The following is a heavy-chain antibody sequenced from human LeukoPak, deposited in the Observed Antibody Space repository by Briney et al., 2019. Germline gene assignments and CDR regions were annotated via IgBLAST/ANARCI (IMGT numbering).Heavy chain of an antibody. J-gene: IGHJ4*02. CDR1: GGSISSYY. V-gene: IGHV4-4*07. Sequence: SETLSLTCTVSGGSISSYYWSWIRQPAGKGLEWIGRIYTSGSTNYNPSLKSRVTMSVDTSKNQFSLKLSSVTAADTAVYYCAREGSGYSNYPFDYWGQGTLVTVSS. CDR3: AREGSGYSNYPFDY. D-gene: IGHD4-11*01. CDR2: IYTSGST.